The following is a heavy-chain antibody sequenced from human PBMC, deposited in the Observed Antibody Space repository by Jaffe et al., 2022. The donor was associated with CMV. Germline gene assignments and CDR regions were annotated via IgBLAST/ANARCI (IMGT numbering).Heavy chain of an antibody. Sequence: QVQLQESGPGLVKPSETLSLTCTVSGGSVSSGSYYWSWIRQPPGKGLEWIGYIYYSGSTNYNPSLKSRVTISVDTSKNQFSLKLSSVTAADTAVYYCARATGWEWFGELSSYYYYYYGMDVWGQGTTVTVSS. CDR3: ARATGWEWFGELSSYYYYYYGMDV. J-gene: IGHJ6*02. V-gene: IGHV4-61*01. CDR2: IYYSGST. CDR1: GGSVSSGSYY. D-gene: IGHD3-10*01.